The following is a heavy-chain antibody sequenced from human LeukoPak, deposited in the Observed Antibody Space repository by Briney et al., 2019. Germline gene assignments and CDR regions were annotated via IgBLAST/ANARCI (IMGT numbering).Heavy chain of an antibody. Sequence: GESLKISCKGSGYSFTSYWIGWVRQMPGKGLEWMGIIYPGDSDTRYSPSFQGQVTISADKSISTAYLQWSSLKASDTAMYYCARGGRHYDFWSGYYDYWGQGTLVTVSS. CDR3: ARGGRHYDFWSGYYDY. CDR1: GYSFTSYW. J-gene: IGHJ4*02. CDR2: IYPGDSDT. D-gene: IGHD3-3*01. V-gene: IGHV5-51*01.